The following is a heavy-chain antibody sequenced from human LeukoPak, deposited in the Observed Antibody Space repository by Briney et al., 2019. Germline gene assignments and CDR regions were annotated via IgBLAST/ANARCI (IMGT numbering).Heavy chain of an antibody. Sequence: PGGSLRLSCSGSGFTFSNYAMSWVRQVPGKGLEWVSTISGSGGSTYYADPLKGRFSISRDNSKNTLFLQMKSLRAEDTAVYYCAKERGYTSGLGTLDYWGQGTLVTVST. J-gene: IGHJ4*02. CDR1: GFTFSNYA. D-gene: IGHD6-19*01. CDR3: AKERGYTSGLGTLDY. CDR2: ISGSGGST. V-gene: IGHV3-23*01.